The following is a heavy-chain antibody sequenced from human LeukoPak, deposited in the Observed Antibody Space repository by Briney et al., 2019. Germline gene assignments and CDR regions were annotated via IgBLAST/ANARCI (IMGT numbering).Heavy chain of an antibody. J-gene: IGHJ4*02. CDR3: ARSQNYYGSGDY. V-gene: IGHV4-61*03. CDR2: IYYTGKT. Sequence: PSETLSLTCTVSGDSVSNGNYYWSWLRQPPGKALEWIGYIYYTGKTYYNPSLEGRVTILVDTSRNHFSVKLSSVTAADTAVYYCARSQNYYGSGDYWSQGTLVTVSS. CDR1: GDSVSNGNYY. D-gene: IGHD3-10*01.